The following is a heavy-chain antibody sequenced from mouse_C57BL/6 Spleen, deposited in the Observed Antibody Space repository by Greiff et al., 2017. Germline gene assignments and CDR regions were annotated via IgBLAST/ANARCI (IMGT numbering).Heavy chain of an antibody. J-gene: IGHJ3*01. CDR2: LYPGSGNT. CDR1: GYTFTDYY. Sequence: VQLQQSGAELVRPGASVKLSCKASGYTFTDYYINWVKQRPGQGLEWISRLYPGSGNTYYNEKFKGKATLTAEKSSSTAYMQLSSLTSEDSAVYFCAREAYCSKPWLAYWGQGTLVTVSA. CDR3: AREAYCSKPWLAY. D-gene: IGHD2-5*01. V-gene: IGHV1-76*01.